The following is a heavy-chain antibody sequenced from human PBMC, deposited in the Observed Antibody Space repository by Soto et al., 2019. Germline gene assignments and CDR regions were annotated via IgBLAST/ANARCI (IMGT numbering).Heavy chain of an antibody. CDR1: GFTFSSYA. CDR3: AKNPQSSTVTSAYYFDY. CDR2: ISGSGGST. Sequence: PGGSLRLSCAASGFTFSSYAMSWVRQAPGKGLEWVSAISGSGGSTYYADSVKGRFTISRDNSKNTLYLQMNRLRAEDTAVYYCAKNPQSSTVTSAYYFDYWGQGTLVTVSS. J-gene: IGHJ4*02. V-gene: IGHV3-23*01. D-gene: IGHD4-17*01.